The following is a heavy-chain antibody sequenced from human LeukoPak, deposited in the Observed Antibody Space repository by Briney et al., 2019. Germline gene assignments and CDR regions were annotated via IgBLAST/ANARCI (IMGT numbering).Heavy chain of an antibody. CDR2: IIPIVGTA. CDR1: GGTFSSYA. J-gene: IGHJ6*02. CDR3: ARDLVVVTPGFYYYYGMDV. V-gene: IGHV1-69*13. D-gene: IGHD2-21*02. Sequence: ASVKVSCKASGGTFSSYAISWVRQAPGQGLEWMGGIIPIVGTANYAQKLQGRVTITADESTSTAYMELSSMRSEDTAVYYCARDLVVVTPGFYYYYGMDVWGQGTTVTVSS.